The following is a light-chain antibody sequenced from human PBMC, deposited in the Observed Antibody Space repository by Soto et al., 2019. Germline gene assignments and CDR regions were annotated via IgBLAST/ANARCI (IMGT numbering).Light chain of an antibody. CDR3: SSFVGNNNLV. Sequence: QSALTQPPSASGSPGQSVTISCTGTSSDVGGYNYVSWYQQHPGKAPKLMISEVSKRPSGVPDRFSGSKSGNTASLTVSGLQVEDEADHYCSSFVGNNNLVFGGGTKLTVL. CDR2: EVS. V-gene: IGLV2-8*01. J-gene: IGLJ2*01. CDR1: SSDVGGYNY.